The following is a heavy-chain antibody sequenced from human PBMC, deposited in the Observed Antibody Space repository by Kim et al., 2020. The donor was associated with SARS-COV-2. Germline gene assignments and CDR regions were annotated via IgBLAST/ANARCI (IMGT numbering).Heavy chain of an antibody. CDR2: KT. CDR3: AREAVAGSFDY. V-gene: IGHV1-3*01. J-gene: IGHJ4*02. Sequence: KTRYSQTFHARVSITRDTSATTAYLELSGLRSGDTAVYYCAREAVAGSFDYWGQGTLVTVSS. D-gene: IGHD6-19*01.